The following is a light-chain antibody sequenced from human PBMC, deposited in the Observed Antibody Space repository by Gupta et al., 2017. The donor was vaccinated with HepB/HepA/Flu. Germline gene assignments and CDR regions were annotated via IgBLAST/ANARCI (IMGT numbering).Light chain of an antibody. CDR3: QQRSNWPRYT. J-gene: IGKJ2*01. CDR2: DAS. CDR1: QSVSSY. V-gene: IGKV3-11*01. Sequence: EFVLPKPPATLSLSPGERATPSCRASQSVSSYLAWYQQKPGQAPRLLIYDASNRATGIPARFSGSGSGTDFTLTISSLEPEDFAVYYCQQRSNWPRYTFGQGTKLEIK.